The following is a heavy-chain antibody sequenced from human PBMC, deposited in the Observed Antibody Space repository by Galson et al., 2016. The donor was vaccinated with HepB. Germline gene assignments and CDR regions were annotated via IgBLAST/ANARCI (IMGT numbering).Heavy chain of an antibody. Sequence: SLRLSCAASGSIVSGNYMSWVRQGPGKRLERVAIIYPAGDTYYAESVKERFTISRDSDSNMLFLHMTRLRPGDTGVYYCAKALTVPGILNVYALDVWGQGTTATVSS. CDR3: AKALTVPGILNVYALDV. CDR2: IYPAGDT. J-gene: IGHJ6*02. CDR1: GSIVSGNY. V-gene: IGHV3-66*01. D-gene: IGHD5/OR15-5a*01.